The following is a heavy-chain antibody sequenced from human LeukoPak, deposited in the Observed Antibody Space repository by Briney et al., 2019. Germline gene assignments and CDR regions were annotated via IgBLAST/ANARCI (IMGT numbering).Heavy chain of an antibody. CDR1: GGSFSGYY. Sequence: SETLSLTCAVYGGSFSGYYWSWIRQPPGKGLEWIGEINHSGSTNYNPSLKSRVTISVDTSKNQFSLKLSSVTAADTAVYYCARTRGDYVWGSYHPGDYWGQGTLVTVSS. J-gene: IGHJ4*02. CDR3: ARTRGDYVWGSYHPGDY. D-gene: IGHD3-16*02. V-gene: IGHV4-34*01. CDR2: INHSGST.